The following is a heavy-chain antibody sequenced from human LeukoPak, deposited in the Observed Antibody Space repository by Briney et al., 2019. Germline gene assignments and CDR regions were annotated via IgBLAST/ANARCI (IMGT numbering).Heavy chain of an antibody. CDR1: GGSISSSSYY. CDR2: IYYSGST. CDR3: ASPGGSLSLDY. V-gene: IGHV4-39*01. J-gene: IGHJ4*02. Sequence: SETLSLTCTVSGGSISSSSYYWGWIRQPPGKGLEWIGSIYYSGSTYYNPSLKSRVTISVDTSKNQFSLKLSSVTAADTAVYYCASPGGSLSLDYWGQGTLVTVSS. D-gene: IGHD1-26*01.